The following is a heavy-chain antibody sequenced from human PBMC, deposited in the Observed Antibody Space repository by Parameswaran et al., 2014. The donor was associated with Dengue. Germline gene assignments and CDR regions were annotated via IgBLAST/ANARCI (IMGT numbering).Heavy chain of an antibody. CDR3: ARRDCTSSSCYGAFDF. CDR2: IIPVFGIP. Sequence: SWVRQAPGQGLEWMGGIIPVFGIPNYAHKFQGSVTITADESTTTAYLELSSLRFEDTAVYYCARRDCTSSSCYGAFDFWGQGTMVTVSS. J-gene: IGHJ3*01. D-gene: IGHD2-2*01. V-gene: IGHV1-69*01.